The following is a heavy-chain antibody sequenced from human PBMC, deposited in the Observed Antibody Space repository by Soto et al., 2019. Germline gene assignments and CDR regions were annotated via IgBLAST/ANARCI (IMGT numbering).Heavy chain of an antibody. V-gene: IGHV6-1*01. CDR2: TYYRSKWYN. D-gene: IGHD3-9*01. J-gene: IGHJ6*02. Sequence: PSQTLSLTCAISGDRVSSNSAAWNWIRPSPSRGLEWLGRTYYRSKWYNDYAVSVKSRITINPDTSKNQFSLQLNSVTPEDTAVYYCARAGRTGYFDWLHPFDYYYGMDVWGQGTTVTVSS. CDR3: ARAGRTGYFDWLHPFDYYYGMDV. CDR1: GDRVSSNSAA.